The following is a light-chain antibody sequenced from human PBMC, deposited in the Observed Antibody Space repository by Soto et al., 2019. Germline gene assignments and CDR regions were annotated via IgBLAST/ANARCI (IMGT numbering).Light chain of an antibody. Sequence: IQVTQSPSSVSASIGDRATITCRASQGISGWLAWYQQKPGKAPKLLIYAASSLQSEVPSRFSGSGSGTEFTLTITSLQPEDFATYYCQQVDSFPLSFGGGTKVDIK. CDR1: QGISGW. V-gene: IGKV1-12*01. CDR2: AAS. CDR3: QQVDSFPLS. J-gene: IGKJ4*01.